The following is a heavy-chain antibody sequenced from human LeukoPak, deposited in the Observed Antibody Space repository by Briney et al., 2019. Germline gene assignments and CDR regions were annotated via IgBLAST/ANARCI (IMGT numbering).Heavy chain of an antibody. Sequence: GASLQISCKGSGYNFASYWIAWVRQMPGKGLEWMGIIHPSDSDTRYSPSFQGQVTISADKSISTAYLQWSSLRASDTAMYYCARSSSGWSFDYWGQGTLVTVSS. CDR1: GYNFASYW. D-gene: IGHD6-19*01. CDR3: ARSSSGWSFDY. J-gene: IGHJ4*02. CDR2: IHPSDSDT. V-gene: IGHV5-51*01.